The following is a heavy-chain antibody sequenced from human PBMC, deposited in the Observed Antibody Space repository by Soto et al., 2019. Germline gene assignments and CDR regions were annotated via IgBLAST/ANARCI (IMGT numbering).Heavy chain of an antibody. V-gene: IGHV4-59*01. CDR2: IYYSGST. Sequence: SETLSLTCTVSGGSISSYYWSWIRQPPGKGLEWIGYIYYSGSTNYNPSLKSRVTISVDTSKNQFSLKLSSVTAADTAVYYCARTYDSSGYYFNWFDPWGQGTLVTVSS. CDR1: GGSISSYY. CDR3: ARTYDSSGYYFNWFDP. J-gene: IGHJ5*02. D-gene: IGHD3-22*01.